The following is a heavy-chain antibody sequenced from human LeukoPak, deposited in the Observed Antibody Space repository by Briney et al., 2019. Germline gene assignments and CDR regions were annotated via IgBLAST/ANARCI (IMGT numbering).Heavy chain of an antibody. J-gene: IGHJ3*02. CDR3: ARDAPPRNRSFGAFDI. CDR1: GGSISSGGYY. CDR2: IYYSGST. V-gene: IGHV4-31*03. D-gene: IGHD3-10*01. Sequence: PSQTLSLTCTVSGGSISSGGYYWSWVRQHPGKGLEWIGYIYYSGSTYYNPSLKSRVTISVDTSKNQFSLKLSSVTAADTAVYYCARDAPPRNRSFGAFDIWGQGTMVTVSS.